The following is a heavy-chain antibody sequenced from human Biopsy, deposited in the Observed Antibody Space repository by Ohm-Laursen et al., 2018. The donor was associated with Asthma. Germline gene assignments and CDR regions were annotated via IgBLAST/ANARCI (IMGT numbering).Heavy chain of an antibody. CDR1: GFTFSSYG. V-gene: IGHV3-30*03. J-gene: IGHJ3*02. Sequence: SLRLSCAASGFTFSSYGMHWVRQAPGKGLEWVAVISYDGSNKYYADSVKGRFTISRDNSKNTLYLQMNSLRAEDTAVYYCARGNHHLDYGGNSGTFDIWGQGTMVTVSS. CDR3: ARGNHHLDYGGNSGTFDI. CDR2: ISYDGSNK. D-gene: IGHD4-23*01.